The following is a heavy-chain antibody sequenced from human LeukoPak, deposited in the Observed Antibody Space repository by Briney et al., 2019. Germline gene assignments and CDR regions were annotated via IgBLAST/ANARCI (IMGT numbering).Heavy chain of an antibody. D-gene: IGHD4-17*01. CDR3: ARDLDGDYGAFAMDV. V-gene: IGHV3-66*02. Sequence: GGSLRLSCAASGFTVSSNYMSWVRQAPGKGLELGSVIYSGGSTYYADSVKGRFTISRDNSKNTLYLQMNSLRAEDTAVYYCARDLDGDYGAFAMDVWGKGTTVTVSS. CDR2: IYSGGST. CDR1: GFTVSSNY. J-gene: IGHJ6*04.